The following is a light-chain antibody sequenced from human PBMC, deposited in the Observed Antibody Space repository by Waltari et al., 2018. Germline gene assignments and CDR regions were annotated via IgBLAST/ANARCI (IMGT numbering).Light chain of an antibody. Sequence: EIVMTQSPATLSVSPGERATPSCRASQSVSSNLAWYQQKPGQAPRLLIYGASTRATGIPARFSGSGSGTEFTLTISSMQSEDFAVYYCQQYNNSPQTFGQGTKVEIK. J-gene: IGKJ1*01. CDR1: QSVSSN. CDR3: QQYNNSPQT. V-gene: IGKV3-15*01. CDR2: GAS.